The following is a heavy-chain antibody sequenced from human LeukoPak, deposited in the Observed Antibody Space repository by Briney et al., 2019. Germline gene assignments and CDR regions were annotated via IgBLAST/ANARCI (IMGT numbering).Heavy chain of an antibody. D-gene: IGHD2-15*01. V-gene: IGHV3-48*02. J-gene: IGHJ4*02. CDR2: ISSTTTIT. CDR3: AKLVVVASTIDY. CDR1: GFTFSSYA. Sequence: GGSLRLSCAASGFTFSSYAMHWVRQAPGKGLEWISYISSTTTITYYADSVKGRFTISRDNAKNSLYLQMNSLRDEATAVYYCAKLVVVASTIDYWGQGTLVTVSS.